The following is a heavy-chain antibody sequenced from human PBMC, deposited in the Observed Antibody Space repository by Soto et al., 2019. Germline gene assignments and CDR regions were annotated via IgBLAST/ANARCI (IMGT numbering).Heavy chain of an antibody. CDR2: ISTDASST. CDR1: GFTFSSYW. CDR3: ARLPNKSPQN. V-gene: IGHV3-74*01. J-gene: IGHJ1*01. Sequence: EVHLAESGGGLVQPGGSLRLSCAASGFTFSSYWMHWVRQAPGKGLVWVSSISTDASSTSYADPVKGRFTISRDNAKNTLYLQMNSVRAEDTAVYYCARLPNKSPQNWGQGTLVIVSP.